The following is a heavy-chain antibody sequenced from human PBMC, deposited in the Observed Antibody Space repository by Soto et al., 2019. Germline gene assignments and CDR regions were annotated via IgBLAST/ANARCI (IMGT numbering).Heavy chain of an antibody. D-gene: IGHD5-12*01. Sequence: GGSLRLSCAASGFTFSNYWMHWVRQVPGKGLVWVSRINIYGTVTTHADSVKGRYTISRDNAKNMFYLQMNSLRVEDTAVYYCARGWIGDLNDAFDIWGQGTMVTVSS. V-gene: IGHV3-74*01. J-gene: IGHJ3*02. CDR2: INIYGTVT. CDR1: GFTFSNYW. CDR3: ARGWIGDLNDAFDI.